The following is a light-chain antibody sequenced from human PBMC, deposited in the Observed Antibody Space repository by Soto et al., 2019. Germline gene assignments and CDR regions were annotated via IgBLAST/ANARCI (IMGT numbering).Light chain of an antibody. CDR2: EVR. CDR1: SSDVGGYDF. Sequence: VLTQPASVSGSVGQSITISCTGTSSDVGGYDFVSWYQHHPGKAPKLIIYEVRTRPSGVSDRFSGSKSGNTASLTISGLQAEDEADYYCSSYTSDWGVFGTGTKVTV. J-gene: IGLJ1*01. V-gene: IGLV2-14*01. CDR3: SSYTSDWGV.